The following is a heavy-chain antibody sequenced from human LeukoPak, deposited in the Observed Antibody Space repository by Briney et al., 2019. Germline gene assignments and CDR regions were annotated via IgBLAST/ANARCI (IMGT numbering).Heavy chain of an antibody. CDR2: IYYSGST. CDR3: ARGPYYYDRSGYYPKAFP. CDR1: GGSISSYY. V-gene: IGHV4-59*01. D-gene: IGHD3-22*01. J-gene: IGHJ5*02. Sequence: SETLSLTCTVSGGSISSYYWSWIRQPPGKGLEWIGYIYYSGSTNYNPSLKSRVTISVDTSKNQFSLKLSSVTAADTAVYYCARGPYYYDRSGYYPKAFPWGQGTLVTVSS.